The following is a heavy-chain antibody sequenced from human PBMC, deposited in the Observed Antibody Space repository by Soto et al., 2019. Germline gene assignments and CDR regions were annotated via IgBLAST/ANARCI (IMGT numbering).Heavy chain of an antibody. CDR2: IWFNGRTT. Sequence: GGSLRLSCAASGFTFSSYAMHWVRQAPGKGLEWVGVIWFNGRTTFYGDSVKGRFTISRDNSNNTLYLQLSSLRGDDTAVYYCARGGSYSTSSSDSWGQGTLVTVSS. CDR3: ARGGSYSTSSSDS. J-gene: IGHJ4*02. V-gene: IGHV3-33*01. CDR1: GFTFSSYA. D-gene: IGHD6-6*01.